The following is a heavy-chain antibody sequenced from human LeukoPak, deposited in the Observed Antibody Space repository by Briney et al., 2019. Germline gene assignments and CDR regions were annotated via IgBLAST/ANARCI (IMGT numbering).Heavy chain of an antibody. J-gene: IGHJ6*02. D-gene: IGHD2-15*01. V-gene: IGHV3-21*01. CDR3: ARESRGGSYYYYGMDV. Sequence: GGSLRLSCAASGFTFSSYSRNWVRQAPRKGLEWVSSISSSSSYIYYADSVKGRFTISRDNAKNSLYLQMNSLRAEDTAVYYCARESRGGSYYYYGMDVWGQGTTVTVSS. CDR2: ISSSSSYI. CDR1: GFTFSSYS.